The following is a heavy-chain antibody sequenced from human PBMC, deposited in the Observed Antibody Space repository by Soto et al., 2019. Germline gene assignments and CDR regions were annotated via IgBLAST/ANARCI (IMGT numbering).Heavy chain of an antibody. D-gene: IGHD1-1*01. J-gene: IGHJ4*02. CDR1: GYGFTTYG. CDR2: ISAHNGNT. Sequence: QVHLVQSGAEVKKPGASVKVSCKGSGYGFTTYGITWVRQAPGQGLEWMAWISAHNGNTKYAQKLQGRVTVTRDTSTTTAYMELRSLTSHATAVYYCARGRYADYWGQGALVTVSS. CDR3: ARGRYADY. V-gene: IGHV1-18*01.